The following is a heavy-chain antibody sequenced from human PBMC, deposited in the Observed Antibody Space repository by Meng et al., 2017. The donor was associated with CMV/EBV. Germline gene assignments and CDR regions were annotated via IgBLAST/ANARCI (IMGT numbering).Heavy chain of an antibody. J-gene: IGHJ6*02. Sequence: GESLKISCAASGFTFSSYSMNWVRQAPGKGLEWVSSISSSSYIYYADSVKGRFTISRDNAKNSLYLQMNSLRAEDTAVYYCARVGGGNTYYYYGMDVWGQGTTVTVSS. CDR1: GFTFSSYS. D-gene: IGHD4-23*01. V-gene: IGHV3-21*01. CDR2: ISSSSYI. CDR3: ARVGGGNTYYYYGMDV.